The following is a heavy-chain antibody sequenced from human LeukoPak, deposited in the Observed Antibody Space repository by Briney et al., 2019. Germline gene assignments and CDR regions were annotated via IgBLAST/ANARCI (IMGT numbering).Heavy chain of an antibody. D-gene: IGHD6-13*01. V-gene: IGHV4-39*07. CDR3: ARVGSSSWHAPTGDY. CDR2: IYYSGST. CDR1: GGSISSSSYY. Sequence: SETLSLTCTVSGGSISSSSYYWGWIRQPPGKGLEWIGSIYYSGSTYYNPSLKSRVTISVDTSKNQFSLKLSSVTAADTAVYYCARVGSSSWHAPTGDYWGQGTLATVSS. J-gene: IGHJ4*02.